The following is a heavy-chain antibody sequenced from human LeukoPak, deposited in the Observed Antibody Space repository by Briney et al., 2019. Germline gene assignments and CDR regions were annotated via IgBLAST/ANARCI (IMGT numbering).Heavy chain of an antibody. CDR3: ARGGYDFWSGYYPSKGMDV. CDR2: MNPNSGNT. D-gene: IGHD3-3*01. V-gene: IGHV1-8*01. Sequence: GASVKVSCTASGYTFTSYDINWVRQATGQGLEWMGWMNPNSGNTGYAQKFQGRVTITRNTSISTAYMELSSLRSEDTAVYYCARGGYDFWSGYYPSKGMDVWGQGTTVTVSS. J-gene: IGHJ6*02. CDR1: GYTFTSYD.